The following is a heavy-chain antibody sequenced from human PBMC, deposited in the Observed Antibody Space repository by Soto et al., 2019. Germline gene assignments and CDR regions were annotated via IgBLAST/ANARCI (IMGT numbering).Heavy chain of an antibody. Sequence: PGESLKISCKGSGYSFTSYWIGWVRQMPGKGLEWMGIIYPGDSDTRYSPSFQGQVTISADKSISTAYLQWSSLKASDTAMYYCASMGFYYDFWSGFQHWCQGTLVTVSS. V-gene: IGHV5-51*01. CDR1: GYSFTSYW. CDR3: ASMGFYYDFWSGFQH. D-gene: IGHD3-3*01. CDR2: IYPGDSDT. J-gene: IGHJ1*01.